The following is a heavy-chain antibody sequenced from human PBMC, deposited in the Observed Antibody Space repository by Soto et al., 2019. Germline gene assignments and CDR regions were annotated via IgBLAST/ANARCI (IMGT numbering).Heavy chain of an antibody. D-gene: IGHD2-8*02. J-gene: IGHJ5*02. Sequence: EVQLVESGGGLVQPGGSLRLSCAASGFTFSAYDMHWVRQPTGKGLEWVSAIGTQHDTYYPDSVKGRFTISRENAKSSLYIQMNSLRTGDTAVYYCARQASYWHGGGGWLDPWGQGTLVTVSS. CDR2: IGTQHDT. V-gene: IGHV3-13*01. CDR3: ARQASYWHGGGGWLDP. CDR1: GFTFSAYD.